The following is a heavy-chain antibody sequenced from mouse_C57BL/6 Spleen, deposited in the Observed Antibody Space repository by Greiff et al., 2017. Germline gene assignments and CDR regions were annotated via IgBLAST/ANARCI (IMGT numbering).Heavy chain of an antibody. J-gene: IGHJ3*01. Sequence: VKLMESGAELARPGASVKLSCKASGYTFTSYGISWVKQRTGQGLEWIGEIYPRSGNTYYNEKFKGKATLTADKSSSTAYMELRSLTSEDSAVYFCARSGNYDGEFAYWGQGTLVTVSA. CDR3: ARSGNYDGEFAY. V-gene: IGHV1-81*01. CDR1: GYTFTSYG. D-gene: IGHD2-4*01. CDR2: IYPRSGNT.